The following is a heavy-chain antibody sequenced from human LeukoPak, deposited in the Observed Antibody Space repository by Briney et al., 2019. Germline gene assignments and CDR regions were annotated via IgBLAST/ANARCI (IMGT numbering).Heavy chain of an antibody. CDR2: IIPIFGTA. V-gene: IGHV1-69*13. Sequence: VASVKVSCKAPGGTFSSYAISWVRQAPGQGLEWMGGIIPIFGTANYAQKFQGRVTITADESTSTAYMELSSLRSEDTAVYYCARDTWDTASAFDIWGQGTMVTVSS. CDR1: GGTFSSYA. J-gene: IGHJ3*02. D-gene: IGHD5-18*01. CDR3: ARDTWDTASAFDI.